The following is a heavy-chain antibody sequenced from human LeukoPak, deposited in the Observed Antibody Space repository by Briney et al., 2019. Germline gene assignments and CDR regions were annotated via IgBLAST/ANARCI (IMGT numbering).Heavy chain of an antibody. CDR2: IYPGDSGP. J-gene: IGHJ3*01. D-gene: IGHD1-26*01. CDR3: GMSGDRVPLQDDVFDV. CDR1: GYSFTSYC. V-gene: IGHV5-51*01. Sequence: GESLKISCKVSGYSFTSYCIGWVRQMPGKGLKWMGIIYPGDSGPTYSPSFQGQVTISVDKSINTAHLQWSSLQASATAMHYCGMSGDRVPLQDDVFDVWGQGTMVTVST.